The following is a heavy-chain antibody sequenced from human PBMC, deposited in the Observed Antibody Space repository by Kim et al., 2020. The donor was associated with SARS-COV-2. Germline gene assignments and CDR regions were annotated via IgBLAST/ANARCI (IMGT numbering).Heavy chain of an antibody. D-gene: IGHD2-8*01. CDR1: GGSISIVTYY. V-gene: IGHV4-39*07. CDR3: TREPYENYYYYGMDV. Sequence: SETLSLTCTVSGGSISIVTYYWGWIRQPPGKGLEWIGTMYYNESTYYNPSLKSRVTISVDTSKNQFSLRLSSVTAADTAVYYCTREPYENYYYYGMDVWGQGTTVTVSS. CDR2: MYYNEST. J-gene: IGHJ6*02.